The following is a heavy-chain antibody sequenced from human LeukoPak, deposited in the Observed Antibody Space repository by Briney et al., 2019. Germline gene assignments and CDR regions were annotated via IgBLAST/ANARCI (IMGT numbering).Heavy chain of an antibody. V-gene: IGHV4-34*01. CDR3: ARLTRRHDY. D-gene: IGHD4-11*01. Sequence: PSETLSLTCGVSGTSFSSYYWSWIRQTPGKGREWIGEVNHNGCTNMNPSLKSRVTISADTSKNQFSLLLPSVTAADTALYFSARLTRRHDYWGQGHLVTVSS. J-gene: IGHJ4*02. CDR2: VNHNGCT. CDR1: GTSFSSYY.